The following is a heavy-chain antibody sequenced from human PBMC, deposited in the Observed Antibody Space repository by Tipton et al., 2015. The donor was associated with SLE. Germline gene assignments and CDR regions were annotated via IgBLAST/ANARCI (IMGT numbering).Heavy chain of an antibody. CDR3: ARGVRIAVVKGWYFDL. V-gene: IGHV4-4*07. CDR2: FYPGGTT. CDR1: GDSISNYY. Sequence: TLSLTCTVSGDSISNYYWSWSRQSAGKGLEWMGRFYPGGTTSYNPSLKSRVTMSADTSKNQFSLKLNSVTAADTAVYYCARGVRIAVVKGWYFDLWGRGTLVTVSS. J-gene: IGHJ2*01. D-gene: IGHD6-19*01.